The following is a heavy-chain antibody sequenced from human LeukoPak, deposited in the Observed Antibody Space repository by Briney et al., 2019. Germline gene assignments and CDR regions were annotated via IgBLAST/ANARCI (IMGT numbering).Heavy chain of an antibody. D-gene: IGHD4-11*01. Sequence: GSLRLSCAASGFTFISYAMHWVRQAPGKGLEWVAVISYDGSNKCYADSVKGRFTISRDNSKNTLYLQMNSLRAEDTAVYYCASLLTVSYGMDVWGQGTTVTVSS. CDR3: ASLLTVSYGMDV. J-gene: IGHJ6*02. CDR1: GFTFISYA. V-gene: IGHV3-30*04. CDR2: ISYDGSNK.